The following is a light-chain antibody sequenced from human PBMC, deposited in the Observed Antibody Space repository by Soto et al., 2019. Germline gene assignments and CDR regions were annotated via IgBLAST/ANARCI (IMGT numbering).Light chain of an antibody. CDR1: QSISSW. J-gene: IGKJ4*01. CDR2: KAS. Sequence: DTQMTQSPSTLSASVGDRVTITCRASQSISSWLAWYQQKPGKAPKLLIYKASSLESGVPSRVSGSGSGTEFTLTISSLQPDDFATYYCQQYNSYPLTFGGGTKVEVK. CDR3: QQYNSYPLT. V-gene: IGKV1-5*03.